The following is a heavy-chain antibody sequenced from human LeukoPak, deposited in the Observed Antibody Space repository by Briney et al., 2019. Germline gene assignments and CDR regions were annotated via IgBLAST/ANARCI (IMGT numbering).Heavy chain of an antibody. CDR3: VRDSRGDYYLDY. Sequence: ASVKVSCKASGYTFTGYYIHWVRQAPGQGLEWMGWINPNTGGTKYAQKFQGRVTITRDSSISTAYMEVSRLTSDDTAMYYCVRDSRGDYYLDYWGQGTLVTVSS. V-gene: IGHV1-2*02. CDR2: INPNTGGT. J-gene: IGHJ4*02. CDR1: GYTFTGYY. D-gene: IGHD2-21*02.